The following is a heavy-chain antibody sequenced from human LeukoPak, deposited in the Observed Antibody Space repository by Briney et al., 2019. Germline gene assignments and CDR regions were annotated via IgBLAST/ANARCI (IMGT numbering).Heavy chain of an antibody. Sequence: ASVKVSCKASGYTFTSYYMHWVRQAPGQGLEWMGIINPSGGSTSYAQKFQGRVTMTRDMSTSTVYMELSSLRSGDTAVYYCARGRPGYSGSRGYFDYWGQGTLVTVSS. V-gene: IGHV1-46*01. CDR3: ARGRPGYSGSRGYFDY. D-gene: IGHD1-26*01. CDR1: GYTFTSYY. CDR2: INPSGGST. J-gene: IGHJ4*02.